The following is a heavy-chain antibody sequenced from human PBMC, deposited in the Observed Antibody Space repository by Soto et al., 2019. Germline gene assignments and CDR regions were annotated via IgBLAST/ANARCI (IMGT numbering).Heavy chain of an antibody. Sequence: GGSLRLSCAASGFTFSSYAMSWVRQAPGKGLEWVSAISGSGGSTYYADSVKGRFTISRDNSKNTLYLQMNSLRAEDTAVYYCAKGSFRVVVITPFDYWGQGXLVTVYS. CDR1: GFTFSSYA. CDR3: AKGSFRVVVITPFDY. V-gene: IGHV3-23*01. J-gene: IGHJ4*02. D-gene: IGHD3-22*01. CDR2: ISGSGGST.